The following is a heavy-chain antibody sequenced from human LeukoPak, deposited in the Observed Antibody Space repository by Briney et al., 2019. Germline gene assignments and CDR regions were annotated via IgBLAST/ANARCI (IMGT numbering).Heavy chain of an antibody. Sequence: ASVKVSCKASGYTFTSYDINWVRQATGQGLEWMGWMNPNSGNTGYAQKFQGRVTMTRNTSISTAYMELSSLRSEDTAVYYCARVQHYDFWSGYFRSPHYFDYWGQGTLVTVSS. CDR1: GYTFTSYD. V-gene: IGHV1-8*01. D-gene: IGHD3-3*01. CDR3: ARVQHYDFWSGYFRSPHYFDY. CDR2: MNPNSGNT. J-gene: IGHJ4*02.